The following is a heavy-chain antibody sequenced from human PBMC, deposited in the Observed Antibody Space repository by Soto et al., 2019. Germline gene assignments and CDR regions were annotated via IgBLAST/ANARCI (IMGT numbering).Heavy chain of an antibody. CDR2: ISAYNGNT. V-gene: IGHV1-18*01. CDR1: GYTFTSYG. J-gene: IGHJ4*02. Sequence: ASVKVSCKASGYTFTSYGISWVRQAPGQGLEWMGWISAYNGNTNYAQKLQGRVTMTTDTSTSTAYMELRSLRSDDTAVYYCARDLDWNDVVDPLTWARGGCDYWGQGTLVTVSS. D-gene: IGHD1-1*01. CDR3: ARDLDWNDVVDPLTWARGGCDY.